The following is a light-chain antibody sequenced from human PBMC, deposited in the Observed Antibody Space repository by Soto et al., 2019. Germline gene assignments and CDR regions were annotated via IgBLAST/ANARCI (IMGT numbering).Light chain of an antibody. CDR2: EDT. CDR1: SSDVGAYKY. CDR3: SSYRSSSTWV. Sequence: QSALTQPASVSGSPGQSITISCTGTSSDVGAYKYVSWYQQHPGKAPKLMIYEDTNRPSGVSNRFSGSKSGNTASLTISGLHAEDEADYYCSSYRSSSTWVFGGGTKVTVL. J-gene: IGLJ3*02. V-gene: IGLV2-14*01.